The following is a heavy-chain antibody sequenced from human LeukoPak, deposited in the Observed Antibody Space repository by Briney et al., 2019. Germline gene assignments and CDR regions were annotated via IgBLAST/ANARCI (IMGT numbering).Heavy chain of an antibody. D-gene: IGHD5-12*01. V-gene: IGHV4-4*07. J-gene: IGHJ3*02. CDR2: IRTSGNT. Sequence: SETLSLTCTVSGGSISSYWWSWIRQPAGKGLEWIGRIRTSGNTNYNPSLKSRVTMSVDTSTNQFSLKMTSVTAADTAVYYCARDPPIVATIGWDDAFDIWGQGTMVTVSS. CDR1: GGSISSYW. CDR3: ARDPPIVATIGWDDAFDI.